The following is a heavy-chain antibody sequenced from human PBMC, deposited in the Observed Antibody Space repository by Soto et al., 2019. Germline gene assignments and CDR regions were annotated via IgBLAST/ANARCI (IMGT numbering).Heavy chain of an antibody. J-gene: IGHJ5*02. CDR2: INAHSGGT. Sequence: SVKVSCKASGFSFTVYYINWLREAPGQGLEWMGWINAHSGGTEYAQRFQGRVTLTRDTSIATAYLTLTSLTSDDTALYYCAKDLTRQLAYWLDPWGQGTQVTVSS. CDR3: AKDLTRQLAYWLDP. CDR1: GFSFTVYY. D-gene: IGHD6-6*01. V-gene: IGHV1-2*02.